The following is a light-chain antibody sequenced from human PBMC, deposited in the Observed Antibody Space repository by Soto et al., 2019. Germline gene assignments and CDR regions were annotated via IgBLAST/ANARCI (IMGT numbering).Light chain of an antibody. J-gene: IGKJ5*01. V-gene: IGKV4-1*01. CDR2: WAS. CDR3: QQYYTTPAIT. Sequence: DIVLTQSPDSLAVSLGERATISCGSSQSVLNRSNNKNYLAWYQQKPGQPPKLLIYWASTRESGVPDRFSGSGSGTHFTFTISSLQAEDVAVYYCQQYYTTPAITFGQGTRLE. CDR1: QSVLNRSNNKNY.